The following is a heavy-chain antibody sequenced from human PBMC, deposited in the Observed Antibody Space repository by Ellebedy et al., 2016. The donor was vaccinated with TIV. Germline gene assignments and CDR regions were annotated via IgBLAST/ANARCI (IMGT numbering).Heavy chain of an antibody. Sequence: PGGSLRLSCAASGFTFSNYWMSWVRQAPGKGLEWVSVISGSGGTTYYTHSVKGRFTISRDNSKNTVYLQMSSLRVEDTAVYYCAKRVTMVREVITYYHYVMDVWGQGTTVTVSS. V-gene: IGHV3-23*01. CDR2: ISGSGGTT. J-gene: IGHJ6*02. CDR3: AKRVTMVREVITYYHYVMDV. D-gene: IGHD3-10*01. CDR1: GFTFSNYW.